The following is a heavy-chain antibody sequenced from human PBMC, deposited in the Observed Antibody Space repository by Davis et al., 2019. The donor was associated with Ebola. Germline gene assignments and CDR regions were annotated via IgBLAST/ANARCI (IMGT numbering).Heavy chain of an antibody. CDR3: ARFWSGGTEGDY. V-gene: IGHV1-2*02. CDR2: INPNSGGT. J-gene: IGHJ4*02. D-gene: IGHD3-3*01. Sequence: ASVKVSCKASEYTFTGYYMHWVRQAPGQGLEWMGWINPNSGGTNYAQKFQGRVTMTRDTSISTAYMELSRLRSDDTAVYYCARFWSGGTEGDYWGQGTLVTVSS. CDR1: EYTFTGYY.